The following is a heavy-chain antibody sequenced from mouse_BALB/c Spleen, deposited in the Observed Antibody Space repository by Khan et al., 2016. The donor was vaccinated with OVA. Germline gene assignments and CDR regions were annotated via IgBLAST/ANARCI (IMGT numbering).Heavy chain of an antibody. Sequence: EVQLQESGPGLVKPSQSLSLTCTVTGYSITSYYVWNWIRQSPGNKLEWMGYINYSGGTSYPPSLKSRISINRNTSKNQFFLQLNSVTTETSATYYCAYWFTYWGQGTLVTVS. CDR1: GYSITSYYV. V-gene: IGHV3-2*02. CDR3: AYWFTY. CDR2: INYSGGT. J-gene: IGHJ3*01.